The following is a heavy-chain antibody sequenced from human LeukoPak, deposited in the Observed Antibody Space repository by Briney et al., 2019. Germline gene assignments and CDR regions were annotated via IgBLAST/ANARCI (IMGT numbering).Heavy chain of an antibody. Sequence: GGSLRLSCAASGFTFSSYAMHWVRQAPGKGLEWVAVISYDGSNKYYADSVKGRFTISRDNFKNTLYLQMNSLRAEDTAVYYCAKDEAAGTTPFDYWGQGTLVTVSS. D-gene: IGHD6-13*01. CDR2: ISYDGSNK. J-gene: IGHJ4*02. CDR3: AKDEAAGTTPFDY. CDR1: GFTFSSYA. V-gene: IGHV3-30-3*01.